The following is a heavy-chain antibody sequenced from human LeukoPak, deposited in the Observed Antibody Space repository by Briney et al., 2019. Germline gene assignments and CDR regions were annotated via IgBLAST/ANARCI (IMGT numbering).Heavy chain of an antibody. CDR2: INRRGHT. D-gene: IGHD3-10*02. CDR3: AELGITMIGGV. J-gene: IGHJ6*04. Sequence: PGGSLRLSCAASGFNFDDYTIHWVRQVPGKGLEWVSLINRRGHTYYADSVKGRFTISRDNSRNSVSLQMNSLRTEDTAVYYCAELGITMIGGVWGKGTTVTISS. V-gene: IGHV3-43*01. CDR1: GFNFDDYT.